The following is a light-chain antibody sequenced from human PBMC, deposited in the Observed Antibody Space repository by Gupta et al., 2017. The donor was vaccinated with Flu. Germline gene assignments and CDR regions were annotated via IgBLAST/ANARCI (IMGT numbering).Light chain of an antibody. CDR2: EHY. V-gene: IGLV3-1*01. Sequence: SYELTQPPAVSVSPGQTAFITCSGDKLEDKECCWYQKKPGQSPVLAIYEHYKRPSGIPARFSGSIYGNTATLTISGTQPVDESYYYSQAWDSSAVFGGGTKLTVL. J-gene: IGLJ3*02. CDR1: KLEDKE. CDR3: QAWDSSAV.